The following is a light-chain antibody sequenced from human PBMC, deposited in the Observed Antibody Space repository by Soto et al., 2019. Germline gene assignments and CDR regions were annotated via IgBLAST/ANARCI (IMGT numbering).Light chain of an antibody. J-gene: IGKJ1*01. CDR2: AAS. CDR3: QQYNNWWT. CDR1: ETVRSN. V-gene: IGKV3D-15*01. Sequence: RVMTQSPDTLSVSPGERAPLSCRASETVRSNLAWYQQKPGPATRLLIYAASTRATGIPARFIGNGSGKEFTLTISSLHSEYFAVYYCQQYNNWWTFGQGTKVDIK.